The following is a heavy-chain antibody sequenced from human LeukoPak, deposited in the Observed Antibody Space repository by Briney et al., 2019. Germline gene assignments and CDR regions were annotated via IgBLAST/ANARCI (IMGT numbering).Heavy chain of an antibody. Sequence: PGGSLRLSCAASGFTFVNYAISWVRQAPGKGLEWVSTISGSGDITFYADSVKGRFSISRDNSKNTLYVQMNSLRVEDTAVYYCVKEDWIVGPKTGDDAFDIWGQGTMVTVSS. CDR2: ISGSGDIT. CDR1: GFTFVNYA. CDR3: VKEDWIVGPKTGDDAFDI. V-gene: IGHV3-23*01. J-gene: IGHJ3*02. D-gene: IGHD1-26*01.